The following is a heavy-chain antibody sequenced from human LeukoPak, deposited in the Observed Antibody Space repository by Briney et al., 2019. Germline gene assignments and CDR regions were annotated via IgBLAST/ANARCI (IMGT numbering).Heavy chain of an antibody. Sequence: SETLSLTCTVSGGSISSSSYYWGWIRQPPGKGLEWIGSIYYSGSTYYNPSLKSRVTISVDTSENQFSLKLSSVTAADTAVYYCARHRWYSSGWYQLNWFDPWGQGTLVTVSS. CDR1: GGSISSSSYY. J-gene: IGHJ5*02. D-gene: IGHD6-19*01. V-gene: IGHV4-39*01. CDR3: ARHRWYSSGWYQLNWFDP. CDR2: IYYSGST.